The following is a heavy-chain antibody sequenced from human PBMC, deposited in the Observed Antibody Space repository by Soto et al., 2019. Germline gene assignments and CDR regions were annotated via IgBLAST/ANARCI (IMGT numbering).Heavy chain of an antibody. CDR1: GYTFSNYG. J-gene: IGHJ5*02. CDR2: ISLYSNGT. Sequence: ASVKVSCKTSGYTFSNYGITWVRQAPGQPLEWLGWISLYSNGTNYAQKFQGRVSMTTDTSTTTAYMELRSLRSDDTAVYYCARVVPGAEAWFGPWGQGTLVTVSS. CDR3: ARVVPGAEAWFGP. D-gene: IGHD2-2*01. V-gene: IGHV1-18*01.